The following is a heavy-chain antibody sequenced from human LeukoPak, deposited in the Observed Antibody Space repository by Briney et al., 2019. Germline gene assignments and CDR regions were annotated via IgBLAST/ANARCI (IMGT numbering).Heavy chain of an antibody. D-gene: IGHD1-26*01. CDR1: GYTFTSYD. V-gene: IGHV1-8*01. CDR3: ARESVGASHAFDI. CDR2: MNPNSGNT. J-gene: IGHJ3*02. Sequence: ASVKVSCKASGYTFTSYDINWVRQATGQGLEWMGWMNPNSGNTGYAQKFQGRVTMTTDTSTSTAYMELRSLRSDDTAVYYCARESVGASHAFDIWGQGTMVTVSS.